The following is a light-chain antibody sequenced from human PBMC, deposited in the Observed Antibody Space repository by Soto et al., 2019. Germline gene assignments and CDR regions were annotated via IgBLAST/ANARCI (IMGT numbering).Light chain of an antibody. Sequence: DIVLTQTPLSSPVALGQPASISCRSSQRLVHTDGNTYFNWLQQRPGQPPRLLLYKVSTRFSGVPDRFSCSGAGTDFTLTISRVEAEDVGVYYCMQTTQFPWTFGQGTKLEIK. V-gene: IGKV2-24*01. J-gene: IGKJ1*01. CDR3: MQTTQFPWT. CDR2: KVS. CDR1: QRLVHTDGNTY.